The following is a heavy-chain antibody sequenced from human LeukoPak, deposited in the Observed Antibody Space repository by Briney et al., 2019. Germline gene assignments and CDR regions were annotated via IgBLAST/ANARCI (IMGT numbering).Heavy chain of an antibody. CDR2: IGGGGEST. Sequence: PTGGSLRLSCAASGFTFSNYAMAWVRQAPGKGLEWVSVIGGGGESTYYADSVKGRFTISRDNSKNTLYLQMNSLRAEDTAVYYCAKVGGIQLWLKKPFDYWGQGTLVTVSS. CDR1: GFTFSNYA. J-gene: IGHJ4*02. D-gene: IGHD5-18*01. V-gene: IGHV3-23*01. CDR3: AKVGGIQLWLKKPFDY.